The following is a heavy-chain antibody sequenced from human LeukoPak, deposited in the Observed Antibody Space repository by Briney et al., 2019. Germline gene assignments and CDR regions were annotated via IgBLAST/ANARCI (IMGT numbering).Heavy chain of an antibody. Sequence: SETLSLTCAVYGGSFSGYYWSWIRQPPGKGLEWIGEINHSGSTNYNPSLKSRVTISVDTSKNQFSLKLSSVTAADTAVYYCARAAGILTGYGMDVWGQGTTVTVSS. V-gene: IGHV4-34*01. CDR3: ARAAGILTGYGMDV. CDR2: INHSGST. D-gene: IGHD3-9*01. CDR1: GGSFSGYY. J-gene: IGHJ6*02.